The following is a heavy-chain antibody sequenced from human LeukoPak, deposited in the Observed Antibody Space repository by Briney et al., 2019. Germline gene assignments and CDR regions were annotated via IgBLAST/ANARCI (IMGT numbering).Heavy chain of an antibody. D-gene: IGHD3-22*01. CDR2: IYYSGST. CDR3: ARGSAYYDSSGHFDY. V-gene: IGHV4-59*12. Sequence: SETLSLTCTVSGGSISSYYWSWIRQPPGKGLEWLGYIYYSGSTNYNPSLKSRVTISVDKSKNQFSLKLSSVTAADTAVYYCARGSAYYDSSGHFDYWGQGTLVTVSS. J-gene: IGHJ4*02. CDR1: GGSISSYY.